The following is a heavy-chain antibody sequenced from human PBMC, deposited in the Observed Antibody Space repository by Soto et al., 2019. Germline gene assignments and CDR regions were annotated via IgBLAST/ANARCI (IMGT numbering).Heavy chain of an antibody. D-gene: IGHD5-12*01. J-gene: IGHJ3*02. CDR2: FDPEDGET. Sequence: GASVKVSCKVSGYTLTELSMHWVRQAPGKGLEWMGGFDPEDGETIYAQKFQGRVTMTEDTSTDTAYMELSSLRSEDTAVYYCATAGEMATISEAFDIWGQGTMVTVSS. V-gene: IGHV1-24*01. CDR3: ATAGEMATISEAFDI. CDR1: GYTLTELS.